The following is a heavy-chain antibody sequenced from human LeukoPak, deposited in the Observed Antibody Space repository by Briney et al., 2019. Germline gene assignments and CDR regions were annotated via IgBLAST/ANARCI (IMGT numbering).Heavy chain of an antibody. CDR1: GGSISSSSYY. D-gene: IGHD3-16*02. J-gene: IGHJ3*02. CDR3: ARLTTDYVWGSYRSGDDAFDI. V-gene: IGHV4-39*01. CDR2: IYYSGST. Sequence: SETLSLTCTVSGGSISSSSYYWGWIRQPPGKGLVWIGSIYYSGSTYYNPSLKSRVTISVDTSKNQFSLKLSSVTAADTAVYYCARLTTDYVWGSYRSGDDAFDIWGQGTMVTVSS.